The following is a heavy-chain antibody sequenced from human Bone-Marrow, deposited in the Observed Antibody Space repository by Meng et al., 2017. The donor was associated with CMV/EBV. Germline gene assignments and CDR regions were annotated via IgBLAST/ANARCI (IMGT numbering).Heavy chain of an antibody. V-gene: IGHV3-30-3*01. D-gene: IGHD4-11*01. Sequence: GGSLRLSCAASGFTFSSYAMHWVRQAPGKGLEWVAVISYDGSNKYYADSVKGRFTISRDNSKNTLYLQMNSLRAEDTAVYYCARRLHYFDYWGQGTLVTASS. CDR2: ISYDGSNK. CDR1: GFTFSSYA. J-gene: IGHJ4*02. CDR3: ARRLHYFDY.